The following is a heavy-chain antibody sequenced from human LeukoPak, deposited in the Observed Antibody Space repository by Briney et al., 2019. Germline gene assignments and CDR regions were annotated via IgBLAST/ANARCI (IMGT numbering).Heavy chain of an antibody. CDR1: GGSISSGGYY. CDR3: ATQVTMTTVTTGAFDY. CDR2: IYYSGST. J-gene: IGHJ4*02. D-gene: IGHD4-17*01. V-gene: IGHV4-31*03. Sequence: SETLSLTCTVSGGSISSGGYYWSWIRQHPGKGLEWIGYIYYSGSTYYNPSLKSRVTISVDTSKNQFSLKLSSVTAADTAVYYCATQVTMTTVTTGAFDYWGQGTLVTVSS.